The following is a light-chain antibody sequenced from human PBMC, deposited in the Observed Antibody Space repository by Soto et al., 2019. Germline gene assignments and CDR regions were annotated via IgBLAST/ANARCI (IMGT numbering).Light chain of an antibody. CDR1: SSDVGGYNY. Sequence: QSLLTHPASVSGSPGQSITISCTGTSSDVGGYNYVSWYQQHPGKAPKLMIYEVSNRPSGVSNRFSGSKSGNTASLTISGLQAEDEADYYCSSYTSSSTLVFGTGTNVTVL. V-gene: IGLV2-14*01. J-gene: IGLJ1*01. CDR2: EVS. CDR3: SSYTSSSTLV.